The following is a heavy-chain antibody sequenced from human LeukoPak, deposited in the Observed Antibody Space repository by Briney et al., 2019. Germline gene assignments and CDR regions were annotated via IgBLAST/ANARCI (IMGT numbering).Heavy chain of an antibody. CDR2: INTHGSSA. V-gene: IGHV3-74*03. J-gene: IGHJ6*02. CDR1: GFTFSDYW. Sequence: GGSLRLSCAASGFTFSDYWMHWVRQAPGKGLVWVSRINTHGSSAEYADSVKGRFTISRDNAKNTLYLQMNSLRAEDTAVYYCAKASPKSLLWFGELLARGYYGMDVWGQGTTVTVSS. D-gene: IGHD3-10*01. CDR3: AKASPKSLLWFGELLARGYYGMDV.